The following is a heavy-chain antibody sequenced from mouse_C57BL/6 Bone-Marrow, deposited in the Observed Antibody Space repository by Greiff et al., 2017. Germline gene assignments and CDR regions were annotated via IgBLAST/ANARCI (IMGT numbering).Heavy chain of an antibody. CDR1: GFNIKDYY. J-gene: IGHJ4*01. CDR3: TTELEDNAKVG. CDR2: IDPEDGDT. V-gene: IGHV14-1*01. Sequence: EVQLQQSGAELVRPGASVKLSCTASGFNIKDYYMHWVKQRPEHGLEWIGRIDPEDGDTASAPKFQGKAIMTADPSSNPAYLQLRSLTSEDTTVYYCTTELEDNAKVGWGQGTSVTVSS. D-gene: IGHD3-3*01.